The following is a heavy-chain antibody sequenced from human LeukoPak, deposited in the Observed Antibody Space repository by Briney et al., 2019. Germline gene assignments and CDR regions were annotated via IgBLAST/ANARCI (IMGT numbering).Heavy chain of an antibody. J-gene: IGHJ6*02. D-gene: IGHD1-26*01. CDR3: AKAHDSGSYYYYYGMDV. V-gene: IGHV3-30-3*01. CDR2: ISADGSNK. Sequence: GGSLRLSCAASGFTFSTYAMHWVRQAPGKGLEWVAVISADGSNKYYADSVKGRFSISRDNSKNTLYLQMNSLRAEDTAVYYCAKAHDSGSYYYYYGMDVWGQGTTVTVSS. CDR1: GFTFSTYA.